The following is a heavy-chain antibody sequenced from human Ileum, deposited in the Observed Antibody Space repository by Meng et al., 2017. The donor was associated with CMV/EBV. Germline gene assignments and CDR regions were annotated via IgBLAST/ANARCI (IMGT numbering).Heavy chain of an antibody. CDR2: IHTSGTT. V-gene: IGHV4-4*07. Sequence: QVQLADAGPRLRKTSETLFPPSTFSDGSISSYYWSRIRQSAGKGLEWIGRIHTSGTTNYNPSLKSRVTLSLDTSKDQFSLKLTSVTAADTAVYYCAREKSSCTSSTCYGVDSWGQGTLVTVSS. CDR3: AREKSSCTSSTCYGVDS. CDR1: DGSISSYY. J-gene: IGHJ4*02. D-gene: IGHD2-2*01.